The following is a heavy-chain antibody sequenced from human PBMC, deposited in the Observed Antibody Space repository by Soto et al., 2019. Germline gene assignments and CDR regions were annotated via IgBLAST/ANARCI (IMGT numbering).Heavy chain of an antibody. CDR2: ISSSSSYT. CDR3: ARDLCSSTSCYGVFDY. D-gene: IGHD2-2*01. J-gene: IGHJ4*02. V-gene: IGHV3-11*06. Sequence: QVQLVESGGGLVKPGGSLRLSCAASGFTFSDYYMSWIRQAPGKGLEWVSYISSSSSYTKYADSVKGRFTISRDNGKNSLYLQMNSLRAEDTAVYYCARDLCSSTSCYGVFDYWGQGTLVTVSS. CDR1: GFTFSDYY.